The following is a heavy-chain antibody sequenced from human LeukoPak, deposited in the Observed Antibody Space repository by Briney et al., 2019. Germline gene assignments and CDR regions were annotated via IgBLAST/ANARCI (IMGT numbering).Heavy chain of an antibody. D-gene: IGHD3-10*01. CDR2: INGDGGST. CDR3: AKWGAQSGSYRVVDC. J-gene: IGHJ4*02. CDR1: GITFRSYA. Sequence: GGSLSLSCAASGITFRSYAMSWVRQARGKGLEWVSAINGDGGSTYYADSVKGRFTISRDNSNNTLFLQMNSLRVEDTAVYYCAKWGAQSGSYRVVDCWGRGTLVTVSS. V-gene: IGHV3-23*01.